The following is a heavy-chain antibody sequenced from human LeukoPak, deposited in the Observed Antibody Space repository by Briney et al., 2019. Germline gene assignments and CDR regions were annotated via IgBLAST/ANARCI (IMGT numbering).Heavy chain of an antibody. CDR2: INSDGSST. D-gene: IGHD3-10*01. J-gene: IGHJ6*03. CDR3: AREAGSGTYHYYYMDV. CDR1: GFTFSSYW. V-gene: IGHV3-74*01. Sequence: GGSLRLSCAASGFTFSSYWMHWVRQAPGKGLVWVSRINSDGSSTSYADSVKGRFTISRDNAKNTLYFQMNSLRAEDTAVYYCAREAGSGTYHYYYMDVWGKGTTVTVSS.